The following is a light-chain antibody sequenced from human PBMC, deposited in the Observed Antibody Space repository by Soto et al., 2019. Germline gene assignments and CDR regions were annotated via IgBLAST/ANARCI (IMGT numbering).Light chain of an antibody. J-gene: IGLJ2*01. CDR3: AAWDDSVNGVV. Sequence: QSALTQPPSASGTPGQRVTISCSGSSSNTGSNTVNWYQQLSGTAPKLLIYSNNQRPSGLPDRFSGSKSGTSASLAISGLQSEDEADYYCAAWDDSVNGVVFGGGTKVTVL. V-gene: IGLV1-44*01. CDR2: SNN. CDR1: SSNTGSNT.